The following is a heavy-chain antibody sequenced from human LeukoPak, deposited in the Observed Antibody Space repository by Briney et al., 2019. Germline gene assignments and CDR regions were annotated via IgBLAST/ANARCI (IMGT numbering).Heavy chain of an antibody. CDR3: ARAFPPPEFHY. J-gene: IGHJ4*02. D-gene: IGHD3-10*01. Sequence: SRTLSLTCTVSGGSISSGGYYWSWIRQPPGKGLEWIGYIYHSGSTYYNPFLKSRVTISVDRSKNQFSLKLSSVTAADTAVYYCARAFPPPEFHYWGQGTLVTVSS. CDR1: GGSISSGGYY. V-gene: IGHV4-30-2*01. CDR2: IYHSGST.